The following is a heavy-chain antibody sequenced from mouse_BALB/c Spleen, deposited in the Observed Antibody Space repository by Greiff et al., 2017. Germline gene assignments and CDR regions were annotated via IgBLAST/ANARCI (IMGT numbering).Heavy chain of an antibody. CDR1: GFTFSSYY. J-gene: IGHJ2*01. D-gene: IGHD4-1*02. CDR3: ARPQLGLGYFDY. V-gene: IGHV5-6-2*01. CDR2: INSNGGST. Sequence: EVNVVESGGGLVKLGGSLKLSCAASGFTFSSYYMSWVRQTPEKRLELVAAINSNGGSTYYPDTVKGRFTISRDNAKNTLYLQMSSLKSEDTALYYCARPQLGLGYFDYWGQGTTLTVSS.